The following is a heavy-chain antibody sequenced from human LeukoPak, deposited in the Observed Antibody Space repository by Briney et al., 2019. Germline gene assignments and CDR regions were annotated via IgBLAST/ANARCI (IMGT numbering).Heavy chain of an antibody. J-gene: IGHJ3*02. D-gene: IGHD1-26*01. Sequence: ETLSLTCTVLGGPISSLYWSWIRQPPGKGPEWIGYIYYTGSTNYTPSLTRRVTISVDTSKNQFSLKLNSVTAADTAVYYCARVRWDQPGAFDIGGQGTMVTVSS. CDR1: GGPISSLY. CDR2: IYYTGST. CDR3: ARVRWDQPGAFDI. V-gene: IGHV4-59*01.